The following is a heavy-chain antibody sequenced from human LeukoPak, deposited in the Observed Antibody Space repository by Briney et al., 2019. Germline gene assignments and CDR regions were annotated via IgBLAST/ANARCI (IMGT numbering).Heavy chain of an antibody. D-gene: IGHD3-10*01. CDR3: ARDPNYGSGSYSDY. CDR1: GFTFSSYY. CDR2: ISSSSSYI. V-gene: IGHV3-21*01. J-gene: IGHJ4*02. Sequence: GGSLRLSCAASGFTFSSYYMNWVRQAPGKGLEWVSSISSSSSYIYYADSVKGRFTISRDNAKNSLYLQMNSLRAEDTAVYYCARDPNYGSGSYSDYWGQGTLVTVSS.